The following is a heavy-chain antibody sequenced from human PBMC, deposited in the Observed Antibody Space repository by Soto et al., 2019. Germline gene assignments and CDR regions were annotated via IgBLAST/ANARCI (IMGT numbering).Heavy chain of an antibody. Sequence: GGALRLSCAASGFTFSGYGMHWVRQPPGKGLEWVAVISYDGSNKYYADSVKGRFTISRDNSKNTLYLQMNSLRAEDTAVYYCARDGGSGDYHYYYYYYGMDVWGQGTTVTVSS. CDR3: ARDGGSGDYHYYYYYYGMDV. J-gene: IGHJ6*02. D-gene: IGHD4-17*01. V-gene: IGHV3-30-3*01. CDR1: GFTFSGYG. CDR2: ISYDGSNK.